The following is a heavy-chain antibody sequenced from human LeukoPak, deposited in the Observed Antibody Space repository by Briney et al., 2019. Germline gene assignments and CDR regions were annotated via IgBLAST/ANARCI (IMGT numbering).Heavy chain of an antibody. D-gene: IGHD2/OR15-2a*01. J-gene: IGHJ4*02. V-gene: IGHV3-74*01. Sequence: GGSLRLSCAASGNYWMHWVRQAPGKGLVWVSHINSDGSWTSYADSVKGRFTISKDNAKNTVYLQMNNLRAEDTAVYYCVSFYETYWGRGALVTVSS. CDR3: VSFYETY. CDR1: GNYW. CDR2: INSDGSWT.